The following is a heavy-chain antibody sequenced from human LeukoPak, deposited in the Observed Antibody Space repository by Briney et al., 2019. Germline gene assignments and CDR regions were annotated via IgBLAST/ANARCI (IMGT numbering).Heavy chain of an antibody. Sequence: GGSLRLSCAASGFTFSSYSMNWVRQAPGKGLEWVSSISSSSSYIYYADSVKGRFTISRDNAKNSLYLQMNSLRAEDTAVYYCARDRTTVVTREFDYWGQGTLVTVSS. J-gene: IGHJ4*02. CDR1: GFTFSSYS. CDR3: ARDRTTVVTREFDY. V-gene: IGHV3-21*01. CDR2: ISSSSSYI. D-gene: IGHD4-23*01.